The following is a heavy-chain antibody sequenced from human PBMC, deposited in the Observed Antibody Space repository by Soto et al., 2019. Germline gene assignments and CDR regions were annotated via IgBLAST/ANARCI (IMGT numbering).Heavy chain of an antibody. CDR2: IKQDGSEK. Sequence: GGSLRLSCVASRFTFSSYWMSWVRQAPGKGLEWVANIKQDGSEKYYVDSVKGRFTISRGNAKNSLYLQMNSLRAEDTAVYYCARSGSSWFNDFWGQGTLVTVSS. D-gene: IGHD6-13*01. J-gene: IGHJ4*02. CDR1: RFTFSSYW. V-gene: IGHV3-7*03. CDR3: ARSGSSWFNDF.